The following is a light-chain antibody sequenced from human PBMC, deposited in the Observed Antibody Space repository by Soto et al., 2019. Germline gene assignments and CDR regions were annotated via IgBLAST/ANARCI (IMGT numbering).Light chain of an antibody. CDR2: AAS. CDR3: QQYGSSPILA. J-gene: IGKJ4*01. CDR1: QIINTNY. V-gene: IGKV3-20*01. Sequence: EIVLTQSPGTLPSSPGERVTLSCRASQIINTNYLAWYQQRIGQAPRLLIYAASNRATGIPERFSDNGSGTDFTLTISRLEPDDFAVYYCQQYGSSPILAFGGGTKVEIK.